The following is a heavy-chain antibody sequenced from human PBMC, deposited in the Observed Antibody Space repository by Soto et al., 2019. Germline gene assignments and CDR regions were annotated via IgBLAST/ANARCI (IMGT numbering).Heavy chain of an antibody. Sequence: VGVSLGKGLEWVSSISSGSAYIKYADSVKGRFTISRDNANNLLYLQMRSLRVDDTAVYYCTRDGIRGYDTGSAPLLNRSFDL. CDR3: TRDGIRGYDTGSAPLLNRSFDL. V-gene: IGHV3-21*01. CDR2: ISSGSAYI. J-gene: IGHJ2*01. D-gene: IGHD3-16*01.